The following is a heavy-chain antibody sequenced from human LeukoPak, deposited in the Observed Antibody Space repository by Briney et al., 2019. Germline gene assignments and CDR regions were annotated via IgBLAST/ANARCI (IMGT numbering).Heavy chain of an antibody. CDR3: ARAIRNSGGFYSDY. J-gene: IGHJ4*02. V-gene: IGHV4-59*01. CDR2: IYYSGST. CDR1: GGSISSYY. Sequence: PSETLSLTCTVSGGSISSYYWSWIRQPPGKGLEWIGYIYYSGSTNYNPSLKSRVTISVDTSKNQFSLKLSSVTAADTAVYYCARAIRNSGGFYSDYWGQGRLVIVSS. D-gene: IGHD3-22*01.